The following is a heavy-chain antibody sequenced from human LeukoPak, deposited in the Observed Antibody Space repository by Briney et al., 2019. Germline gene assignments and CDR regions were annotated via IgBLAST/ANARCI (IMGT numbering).Heavy chain of an antibody. J-gene: IGHJ4*02. Sequence: GGSLRLSCAASGFTFTNYAMHWVRRTPGKGLEWVALISSDGSKNIYADPVKGRFTVSRDNSKNTLYLQMNSLRAEDTAVYYCVKGLVQTTMSYSVDYWGQGALVTVSS. CDR1: GFTFTNYA. CDR3: VKGLVQTTMSYSVDY. CDR2: ISSDGSKN. V-gene: IGHV3-30*18. D-gene: IGHD1-1*01.